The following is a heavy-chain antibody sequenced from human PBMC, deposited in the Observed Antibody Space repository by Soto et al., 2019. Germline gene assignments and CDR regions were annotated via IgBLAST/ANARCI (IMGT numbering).Heavy chain of an antibody. CDR2: IKDKSEGETT. V-gene: IGHV3-15*07. Sequence: EVQLVESGGGLVKQGGSLRLSCAASGFTFSNAWMIWVRRAPGGGLEWDGRIKDKSEGETTDYAAPVKGRFIISREDSESTLYLQMNSLETEDTAVYYCVTAGRIGWYSFGYWGQGTLVTVSS. D-gene: IGHD6-19*01. CDR1: GFTFSNAW. CDR3: VTAGRIGWYSFGY. J-gene: IGHJ4*02.